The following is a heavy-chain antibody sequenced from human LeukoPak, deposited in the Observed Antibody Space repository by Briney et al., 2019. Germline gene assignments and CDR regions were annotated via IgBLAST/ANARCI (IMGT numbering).Heavy chain of an antibody. Sequence: SVKVSCKASRYTFTGYYMHWVRQAPGQGLEWMGWINPNSGGTNYAQKFQGRVTMTRDTSISTAYMELSRLRSDDTAVYYCARGGQDSSGYYLYYFDYWGQGTLVTVSS. V-gene: IGHV1-2*02. CDR3: ARGGQDSSGYYLYYFDY. CDR2: INPNSGGT. CDR1: RYTFTGYY. J-gene: IGHJ4*02. D-gene: IGHD3-22*01.